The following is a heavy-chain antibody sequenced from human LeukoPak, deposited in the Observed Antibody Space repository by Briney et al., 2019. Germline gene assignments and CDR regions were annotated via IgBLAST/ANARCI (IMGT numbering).Heavy chain of an antibody. V-gene: IGHV4-61*01. Sequence: SETLSLTCTVSGGSVSSDSYNWGWIRPPPGKGLGWVGSIYCGGSTNSNSSLKSRVTISVDSSKNQFSLTISPVTAADTAVYYWARNPMAVAATLDAFAIWGQGTMVTVSS. D-gene: IGHD2-15*01. CDR1: GGSVSSDSYN. J-gene: IGHJ3*02. CDR3: ARNPMAVAATLDAFAI. CDR2: IYCGGST.